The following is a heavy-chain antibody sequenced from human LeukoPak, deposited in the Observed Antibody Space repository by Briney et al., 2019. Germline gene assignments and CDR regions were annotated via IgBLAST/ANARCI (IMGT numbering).Heavy chain of an antibody. CDR2: IYYSGST. Sequence: SETLSLTCTVSGGSISSYYWSWIRQPPGKGLEWIGSIYYSGSTYYNPSLKSRVTISVDTSKNQFSLKLGSVTAADTAVYYCARDHTGWFGELTAFDIWGQGTMVTVSS. D-gene: IGHD3-10*01. CDR1: GGSISSYY. J-gene: IGHJ3*02. CDR3: ARDHTGWFGELTAFDI. V-gene: IGHV4-59*12.